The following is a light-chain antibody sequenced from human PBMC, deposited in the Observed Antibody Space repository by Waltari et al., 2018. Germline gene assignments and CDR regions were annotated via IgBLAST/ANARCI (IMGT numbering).Light chain of an antibody. V-gene: IGLV2-8*01. CDR2: EVN. CDR3: SSYAGSNTLV. J-gene: IGLJ2*01. Sequence: QSALTQPPSASGSPGQSVTISCTGTNSDVGTYNYVSWFQHHPGRAPKLLIYEVNKRPSGVPDRFSGSKSDNRASLTVSGLQADDEAVYHCSSYAGSNTLVFGGGTKLTVL. CDR1: NSDVGTYNY.